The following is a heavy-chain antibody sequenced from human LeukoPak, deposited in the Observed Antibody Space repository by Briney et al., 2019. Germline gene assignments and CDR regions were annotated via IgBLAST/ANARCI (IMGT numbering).Heavy chain of an antibody. CDR3: ARHRRYNWNDVGPLDP. CDR2: IYPGDSDT. J-gene: IGHJ5*02. D-gene: IGHD1-1*01. CDR1: GYSFTSYW. Sequence: HGESLKISCKGSGYSFTSYWIGWVRQMPGKGLDWMGIIYPGDSDTRYSPSFQGQVTISADKSISTAYLQWSSLKASDTAMYYCARHRRYNWNDVGPLDPWGQGTLVTVSS. V-gene: IGHV5-51*01.